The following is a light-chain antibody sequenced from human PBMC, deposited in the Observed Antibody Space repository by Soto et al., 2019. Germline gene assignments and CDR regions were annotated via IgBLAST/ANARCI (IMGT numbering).Light chain of an antibody. CDR2: EVT. J-gene: IGLJ3*02. CDR3: CSYRSSRTWV. V-gene: IGLV2-14*01. Sequence: QSALTQPASVSGSPGQSITISCTGTSSDIGSYNYVSWYQHYPGKAPRLLIYEVTNRPSGVSNLFSGSKSGNTASLTISGLQAEYDADYYCCSYRSSRTWVFGGGTKLTVL. CDR1: SSDIGSYNY.